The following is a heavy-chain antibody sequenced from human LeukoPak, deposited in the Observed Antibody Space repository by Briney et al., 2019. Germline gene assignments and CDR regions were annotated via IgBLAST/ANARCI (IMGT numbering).Heavy chain of an antibody. V-gene: IGHV3-23*01. D-gene: IGHD6-19*01. CDR3: AKEGYSSGWSYYFDY. Sequence: GGSLRLSCAASGFTFSSYAMSWVRQAPGKGLEWVSAISGSGGSTYYADSVKGRFTISRDNSKNTPYLQMNSLRAEDTAVYYCAKEGYSSGWSYYFDYWGQGTLVTVPS. J-gene: IGHJ4*02. CDR2: ISGSGGST. CDR1: GFTFSSYA.